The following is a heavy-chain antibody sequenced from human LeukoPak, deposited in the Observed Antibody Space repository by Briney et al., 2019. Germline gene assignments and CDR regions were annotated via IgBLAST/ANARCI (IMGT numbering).Heavy chain of an antibody. D-gene: IGHD2-2*01. CDR1: GFTFSNYG. J-gene: IGHJ4*02. CDR2: ISYEGGTT. V-gene: IGHV3-30*18. CDR3: AKAPPNCNTVSCYADY. Sequence: GRSLRLSCAGAGFTFSNYGMHWVRQAPGKGLEWVAVISYEGGTTYYADSVKGRFTISRDNSKNTLYLQMNSLRAEDTAVYYCAKAPPNCNTVSCYADYWGQGTLVTVSS.